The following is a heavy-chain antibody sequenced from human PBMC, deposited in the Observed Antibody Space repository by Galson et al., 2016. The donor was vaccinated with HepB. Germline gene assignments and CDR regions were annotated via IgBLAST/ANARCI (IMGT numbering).Heavy chain of an antibody. Sequence: SETLSLTCVVSGDSISTSQYYWGWIRQPPGKGLEWIGSIKYRGNTYYHPSLKSRVTISVDTSKRQFSLKVDSVTAADTAMYYWVSHYHYGMDVWGPGTTVTVSS. J-gene: IGHJ6*02. CDR2: IKYRGNT. CDR3: VSHYHYGMDV. CDR1: GDSISTSQYY. V-gene: IGHV4-39*01.